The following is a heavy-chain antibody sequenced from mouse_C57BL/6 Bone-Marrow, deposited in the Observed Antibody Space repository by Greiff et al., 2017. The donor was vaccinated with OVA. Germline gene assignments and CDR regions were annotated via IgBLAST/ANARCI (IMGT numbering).Heavy chain of an antibody. CDR1: GFSLSTFGMG. J-gene: IGHJ1*03. D-gene: IGHD4-1*01. Sequence: QVTLKECGPGILQPSQTLSLTCSFSGFSLSTFGMGVGWIRQPSGKGLEWLAHIWWDDDKYYNPALKSRLTISKDTSKNQVFLKIANVDTADTATYYCARKLANWDWYFDVWGTGTTVTVSS. V-gene: IGHV8-8*01. CDR3: ARKLANWDWYFDV. CDR2: IWWDDDK.